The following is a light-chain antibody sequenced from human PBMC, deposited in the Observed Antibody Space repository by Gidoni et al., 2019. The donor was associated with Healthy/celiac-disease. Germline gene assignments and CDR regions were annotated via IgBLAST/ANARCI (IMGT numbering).Light chain of an antibody. J-gene: IGLJ1*01. Sequence: QSALTQPRSVSGSPGQSVTISCTGTSSDVGGYNSVSWYQQHPGKAPNLMIYDVSKRPSGVPDRFSGSKSGNTASLTISGLQAEDEADYYCCSYAGSYTNYVFGTGTKVTVL. CDR2: DVS. CDR1: SSDVGGYNS. V-gene: IGLV2-11*01. CDR3: CSYAGSYTNYV.